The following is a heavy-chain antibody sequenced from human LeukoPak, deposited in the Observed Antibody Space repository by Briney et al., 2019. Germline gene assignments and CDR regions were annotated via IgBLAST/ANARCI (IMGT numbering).Heavy chain of an antibody. CDR2: ISSSSSYI. J-gene: IGHJ4*02. CDR3: ARDGYSSSWYLN. D-gene: IGHD6-13*01. Sequence: GGSLRLSCAASGFTFSSYSMNWVRQAPGKGLEWVSSISSSSSYIYYAGSVKGRFTISRDNAKNSLYLQMNSLRAEDTAVYYCARDGYSSSWYLNWGQGTLVTVSS. CDR1: GFTFSSYS. V-gene: IGHV3-21*01.